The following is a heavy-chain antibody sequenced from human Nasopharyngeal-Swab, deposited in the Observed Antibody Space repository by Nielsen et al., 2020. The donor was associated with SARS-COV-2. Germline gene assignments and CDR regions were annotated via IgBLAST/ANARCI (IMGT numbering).Heavy chain of an antibody. D-gene: IGHD2-2*01. CDR3: ARSGDYCSSTSCYLSDAFDI. J-gene: IGHJ3*02. Sequence: VRQAPGKGLEWVAVISYDGSNKYYADSVKGRFTISRDNSKNTLYLQMNSLRAEDTAVYYCARSGDYCSSTSCYLSDAFDIWGQGTMGTVSS. CDR2: ISYDGSNK. V-gene: IGHV3-30-3*01.